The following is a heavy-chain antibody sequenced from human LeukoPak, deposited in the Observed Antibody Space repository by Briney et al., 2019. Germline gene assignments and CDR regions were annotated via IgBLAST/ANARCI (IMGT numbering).Heavy chain of an antibody. CDR2: INHSGST. Sequence: SETLSLTCAVYGGSFSGYYWSWIRQPPGKELEWIGEINHSGSTNYNPSLKSRVTISVDTSKNQFSLKLSSVTAADTAVYYCAVTKRRGSSWYANWFDPWGQGTLVTVSS. J-gene: IGHJ5*02. CDR3: AVTKRRGSSWYANWFDP. V-gene: IGHV4-34*01. CDR1: GGSFSGYY. D-gene: IGHD6-13*01.